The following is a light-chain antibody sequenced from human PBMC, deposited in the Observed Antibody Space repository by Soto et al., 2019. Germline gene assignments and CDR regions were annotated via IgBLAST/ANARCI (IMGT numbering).Light chain of an antibody. V-gene: IGKV3-20*01. Sequence: EIVLTQSPGTLSLSPGERATLSCRASQSVSSSYLAWYQQKPGQAPRLLIYDASSRATGIPDRFSGSGSGTDFTLTISRLEPEDCAVYYCQQYGSSPQTFGQGTKVDNK. CDR1: QSVSSSY. CDR3: QQYGSSPQT. CDR2: DAS. J-gene: IGKJ1*01.